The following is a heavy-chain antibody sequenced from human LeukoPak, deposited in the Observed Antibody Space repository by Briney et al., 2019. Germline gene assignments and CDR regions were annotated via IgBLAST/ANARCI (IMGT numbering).Heavy chain of an antibody. J-gene: IGHJ4*02. Sequence: PGGSLRLSCAASGFTFSGSAMHWVRQASGKGLEWVGRIRSKANNYATAYAASLKGRFTISRDDSRNTAYLQMNSLKMEDTAVYYCTRRRQDGSNSWYDYWGQGTLVTVSS. V-gene: IGHV3-73*01. D-gene: IGHD6-13*01. CDR3: TRRRQDGSNSWYDY. CDR2: IRSKANNYAT. CDR1: GFTFSGSA.